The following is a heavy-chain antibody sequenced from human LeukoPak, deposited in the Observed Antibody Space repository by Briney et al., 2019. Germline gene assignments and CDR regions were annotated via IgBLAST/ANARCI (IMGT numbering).Heavy chain of an antibody. V-gene: IGHV3-30*18. CDR1: GFTFSSYG. D-gene: IGHD4-17*01. J-gene: IGHJ4*02. Sequence: GRSLRLSCAASGFTFSSYGMHWVRQAPGKGLEWVAVISYDGSEKYYADSVKGRFTISRDNSKNTLFLQVNSLRAEDTAVYYCAKDEAPRLRRQEPDSWGQGTLVTVSS. CDR3: AKDEAPRLRRQEPDS. CDR2: ISYDGSEK.